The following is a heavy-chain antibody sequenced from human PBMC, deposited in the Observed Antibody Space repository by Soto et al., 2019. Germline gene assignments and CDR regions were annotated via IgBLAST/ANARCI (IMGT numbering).Heavy chain of an antibody. V-gene: IGHV4-39*02. J-gene: IGHJ4*02. D-gene: IGHD2-2*01. CDR2: IYYSWGT. Sequence: QLQLQESGPGLVKPSETLSLTCTVSGGSISGSTYYWGWIRQPPGKGLEWIGGIYYSWGTYYNPSLKSRVTVAVDTSKNQFAQKLSSVTAVCTAVFYCEREEYCGRPGCYGGGEGTLVTVSS. CDR3: EREEYCGRPGCYG. CDR1: GGSISGSTYY.